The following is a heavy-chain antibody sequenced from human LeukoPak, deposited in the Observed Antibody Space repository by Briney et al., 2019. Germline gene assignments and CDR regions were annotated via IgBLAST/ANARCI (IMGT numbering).Heavy chain of an antibody. D-gene: IGHD5-18*01. V-gene: IGHV4-34*01. CDR1: GGSFSGYY. CDR3: ARVGYSYVINDWSRTGLGAYPTKYYYHMDV. J-gene: IGHJ6*03. CDR2: INHSGST. Sequence: SETLSLTCAVYGGSFSGYYWSWVRQPPGKGLEWLGEINHSGSTNYNPSLKSRVTISGDTSKNQFSLKLSSVTAADTAVYFCARVGYSYVINDWSRTGLGAYPTKYYYHMDVWGKGTTVTVSS.